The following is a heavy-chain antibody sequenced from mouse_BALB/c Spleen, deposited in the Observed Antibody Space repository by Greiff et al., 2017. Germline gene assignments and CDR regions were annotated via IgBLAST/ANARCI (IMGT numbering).Heavy chain of an antibody. V-gene: IGHV3-6*02. J-gene: IGHJ2*01. CDR2: ISYDGSN. CDR3: AREGTIAFDY. Sequence: EVQRVESGPGLVKPSQSLSLTCSVTGYSITSGYYWNWIRQFPGNKLEWMGYISYDGSNNYNPSLKNRISITRDTSKNQFFLKLNSVTTEDTATYYCAREGTIAFDYWGQGTTLTVSS. CDR1: GYSITSGYY. D-gene: IGHD2-12*01.